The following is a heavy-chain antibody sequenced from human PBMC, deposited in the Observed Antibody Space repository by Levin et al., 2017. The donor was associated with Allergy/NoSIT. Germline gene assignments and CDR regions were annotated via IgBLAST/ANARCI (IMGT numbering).Heavy chain of an antibody. J-gene: IGHJ6*02. CDR1: GYRFTSFW. CDR3: ARFSGPNYSMDV. D-gene: IGHD7-27*01. CDR2: IYPDDSDI. V-gene: IGHV5-51*01. Sequence: GESLKISCKGSGYRFTSFWIAWVRQMPGKGLEWMGIIYPDDSDIRYSPSFQGQVTFSADKSLSTAYLQWSSLKASDTAMYYCARFSGPNYSMDVWGQGTTVSVSS.